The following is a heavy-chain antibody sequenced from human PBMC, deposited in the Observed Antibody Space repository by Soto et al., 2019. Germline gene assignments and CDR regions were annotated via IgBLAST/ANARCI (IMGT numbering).Heavy chain of an antibody. D-gene: IGHD6-13*01. J-gene: IGHJ6*02. Sequence: QVQLVQSGAEVKKPGASVMVFCKASGYTFTSYYIHWVRQAPGQGLEWMGVINPSGGSTSYPQKFQGRGTMTRDASTSRVYVEFSSLRSDDTAVFYCARDRGRAAARELYCYGMDVWGQGTTVTVSS. CDR2: INPSGGST. CDR1: GYTFTSYY. V-gene: IGHV1-46*01. CDR3: ARDRGRAAARELYCYGMDV.